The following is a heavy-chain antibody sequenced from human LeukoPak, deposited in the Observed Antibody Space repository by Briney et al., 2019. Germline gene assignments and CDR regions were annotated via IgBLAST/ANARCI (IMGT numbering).Heavy chain of an antibody. CDR1: GFTVSSNY. D-gene: IGHD3-22*01. J-gene: IGHJ5*02. CDR3: AITYYYDSRGFDP. CDR2: IYSGGST. Sequence: GGSLRLSCAASGFTVSSNYMSWVRQAPGKGLEGVSVIYSGGSTYYTDSVKPRFTISRDNSKNTLYLQMNSLRAEDTAVYYCAITYYYDSRGFDPWGQGTLVTVSS. V-gene: IGHV3-66*01.